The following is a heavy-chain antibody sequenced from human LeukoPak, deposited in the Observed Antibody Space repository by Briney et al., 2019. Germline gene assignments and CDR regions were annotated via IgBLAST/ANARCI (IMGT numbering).Heavy chain of an antibody. CDR3: ARDGVPIRYCSGGSCSGNWFDP. CDR1: GFTFSSYS. V-gene: IGHV3-21*01. J-gene: IGHJ5*02. Sequence: GGSLRLSCAASGFTFSSYSMNWVRQAPGKGLEWVSSISSSSSYIYYADSVKGRFTISRDNAKNSPYLQMNSLRAEDTAVYYCARDGVPIRYCSGGSCSGNWFDPWGQGTLVTVSS. CDR2: ISSSSSYI. D-gene: IGHD2-15*01.